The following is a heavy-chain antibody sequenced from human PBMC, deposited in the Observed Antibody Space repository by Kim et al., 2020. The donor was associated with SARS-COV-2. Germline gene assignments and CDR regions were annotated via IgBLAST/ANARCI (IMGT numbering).Heavy chain of an antibody. J-gene: IGHJ4*02. CDR1: GYTFTSYG. CDR2: ISAYNGNT. Sequence: ASVKVSCKASGYTFTSYGISWVRQAPGQVLEWMGWISAYNGNTNYAQKLQGRVTMTTDTSTSTACMELRSLRSDDTAVYYCARGIISWEGSMITFGGVIVPLDFWGQGTLVTVSS. CDR3: ARGIISWEGSMITFGGVIVPLDF. D-gene: IGHD3-16*02. V-gene: IGHV1-18*01.